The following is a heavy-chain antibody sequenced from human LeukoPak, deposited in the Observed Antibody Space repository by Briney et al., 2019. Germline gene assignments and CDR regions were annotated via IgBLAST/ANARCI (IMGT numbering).Heavy chain of an antibody. CDR3: ARDLGTGDLSFDY. D-gene: IGHD2-8*02. CDR1: GYTFTRYF. Sequence: GASVKVSCKASGYTFTRYFLHWVRQAPGHGLEWMGWINPNSDGTKYAQKFQGRVTLTRDTSITTAYMDLTRLKSDDTAVYFCARDLGTGDLSFDYWGQGTLLSVSS. CDR2: INPNSDGT. V-gene: IGHV1-2*02. J-gene: IGHJ4*02.